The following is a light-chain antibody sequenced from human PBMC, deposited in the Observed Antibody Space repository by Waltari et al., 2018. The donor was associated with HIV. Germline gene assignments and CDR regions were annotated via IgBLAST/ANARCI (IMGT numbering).Light chain of an antibody. J-gene: IGKJ5*01. CDR3: QQLDPYPLT. CDR1: QDISSH. V-gene: IGKV1-9*01. Sequence: DIQLTQSPSFLSASVRDRVTNTCRASQDISSHLAWYQQKPGKAPKLLIYSASTLESGVPSRFSGTRFGTEFTLTISSLQPEDFATYCCQQLDPYPLTFGQGTRLEIK. CDR2: SAS.